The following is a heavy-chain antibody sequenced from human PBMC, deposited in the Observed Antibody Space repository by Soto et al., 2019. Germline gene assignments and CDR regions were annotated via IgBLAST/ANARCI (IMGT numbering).Heavy chain of an antibody. D-gene: IGHD6-19*01. CDR1: GGSISGSY. CDR2: VYYTGST. V-gene: IGHV4-59*01. CDR3: ARSVAVPGAHIDY. J-gene: IGHJ4*02. Sequence: SETLSLTCSVSGGSISGSYWNWIRQSPGKGLEWLGYVYYTGSTNYSPSLRSRVSISVDTSKNEFSLRLSSVTAADAAVYFCARSVAVPGAHIDYWGQGTQVTVSS.